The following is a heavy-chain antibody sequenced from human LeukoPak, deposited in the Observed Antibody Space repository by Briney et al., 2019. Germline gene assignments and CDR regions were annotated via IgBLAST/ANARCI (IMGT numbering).Heavy chain of an antibody. V-gene: IGHV4-59*01. CDR2: IYYSGST. D-gene: IGHD3-10*01. CDR1: GGSISSYY. J-gene: IGHJ5*02. CDR3: ARGVYYYGSGSLNWFDP. Sequence: PSETLSLTCTVSGGSISSYYWSWIRQPPGKGLEWIGYIYYSGSTNYNPSLMSRVTISVDTPKNQFSLKLSSVTAADTAVYYCARGVYYYGSGSLNWFDPWGQGTLVTVSS.